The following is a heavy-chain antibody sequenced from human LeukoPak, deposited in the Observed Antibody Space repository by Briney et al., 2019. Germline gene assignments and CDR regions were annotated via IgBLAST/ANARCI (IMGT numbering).Heavy chain of an antibody. J-gene: IGHJ5*02. CDR3: AWYSWEHNWLDP. Sequence: SVKVSCKVSGGTFSSYGVSWVRQAPGQGLEWLGRIIPIFDKANYAQKFLDRVAFTADKSTTTVYMELRSLRSDDTALYYCAWYSWEHNWLDPWGQGTLVSVSS. CDR2: IIPIFDKA. CDR1: GGTFSSYG. V-gene: IGHV1-69*04. D-gene: IGHD1-20*01.